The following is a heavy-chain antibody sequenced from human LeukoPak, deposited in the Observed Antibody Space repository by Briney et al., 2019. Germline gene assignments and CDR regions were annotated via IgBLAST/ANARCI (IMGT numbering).Heavy chain of an antibody. Sequence: SETLSLTCAVYGGSFSGYYWSWIRQPPGKGLEGIGEINHSGSTNYNPSLKSRVTISVDTSKNQFSLKLSSVTAADTAVYYCARYQKDIVVVPASAWFDPWGQGTLVTVSS. V-gene: IGHV4-34*01. CDR1: GGSFSGYY. D-gene: IGHD2-2*01. CDR3: ARYQKDIVVVPASAWFDP. CDR2: INHSGST. J-gene: IGHJ5*02.